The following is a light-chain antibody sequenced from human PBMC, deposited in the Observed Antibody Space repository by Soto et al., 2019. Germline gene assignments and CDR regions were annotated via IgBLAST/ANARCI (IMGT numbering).Light chain of an antibody. Sequence: EIVLTQSPATLSLSPGERATLSCRASPSVRTNLAWYQQKPGQAPRLLIYDASNRATGIPARFSGSGSGTDFTLTISSLDPEDFAVYYCQQRSSWPLTFGGGTKVEIK. CDR1: PSVRTN. CDR2: DAS. V-gene: IGKV3-11*01. CDR3: QQRSSWPLT. J-gene: IGKJ4*01.